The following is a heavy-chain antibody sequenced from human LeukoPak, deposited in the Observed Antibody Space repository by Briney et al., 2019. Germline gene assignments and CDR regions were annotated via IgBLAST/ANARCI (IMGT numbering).Heavy chain of an antibody. CDR2: ISWNSGSI. J-gene: IGHJ1*01. V-gene: IGHV3-9*01. D-gene: IGHD6-25*01. CDR1: GFTFDDYA. CDR3: ARGGDSFSEAAF. Sequence: PGGSLRLSCAASGFTFDDYAMHWVRQAPGKGLEWVSGISWNSGSIGYADSVKGRFTISRDNAKNSVFLHLNSLRAEDTAVYYCARGGDSFSEAAFWGQGTLVTVSS.